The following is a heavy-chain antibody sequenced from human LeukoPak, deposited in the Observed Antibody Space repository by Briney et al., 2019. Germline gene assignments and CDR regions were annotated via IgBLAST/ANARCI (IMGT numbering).Heavy chain of an antibody. CDR1: GGSISPYE. CDR2: IRNTGSA. CDR3: ATGSYSGGFDK. Sequence: SETLSLTCTVSGGSISPYEWSWVRQAAGKRLEWIGLIRNTGSAYYSPSLKSRVTLSIDTSKSQISLRLTSVTAADTAVYYCATGSYSGGFDKWGQGTLVIVSS. D-gene: IGHD2-8*02. V-gene: IGHV4-4*07. J-gene: IGHJ4*02.